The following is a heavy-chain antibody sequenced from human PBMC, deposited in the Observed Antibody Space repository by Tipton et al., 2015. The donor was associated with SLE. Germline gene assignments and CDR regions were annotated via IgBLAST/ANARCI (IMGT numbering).Heavy chain of an antibody. CDR1: GGSLSTSSYY. J-gene: IGHJ4*02. CDR2: IYNRGST. V-gene: IGHV4-39*07. CDR3: ARDGEWEPTFEY. Sequence: TLSLTCTVSGGSLSTSSYYWGWIRQPPGKGLEWIASIYNRGSTDYNPSLKSRVTISVDTSKNQFSLSLSSVTAADTAVYYCARDGEWEPTFEYWGQGTLVTVSS. D-gene: IGHD1-26*01.